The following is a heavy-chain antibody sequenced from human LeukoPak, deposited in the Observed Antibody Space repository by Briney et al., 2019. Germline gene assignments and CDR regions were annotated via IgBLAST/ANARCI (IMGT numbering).Heavy chain of an antibody. D-gene: IGHD5-18*01. CDR3: ARRATTERGHSYGLDY. J-gene: IGHJ4*02. Sequence: PGGSLRLSCATSGFTFSTYFMNWVRQAPGKGLEWVSSISGSSTYIYYADAVKGRFTISRDNAKNSLYLQMNSLRAEDTAVYYCARRATTERGHSYGLDYWGQGTLVTVSS. CDR2: ISGSSTYI. CDR1: GFTFSTYF. V-gene: IGHV3-21*01.